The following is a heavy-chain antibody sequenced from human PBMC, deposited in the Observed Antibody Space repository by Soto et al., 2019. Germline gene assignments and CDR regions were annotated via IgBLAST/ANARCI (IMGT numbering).Heavy chain of an antibody. J-gene: IGHJ6*02. Sequence: SETLSLTCTVSGGSISSYYWSWIRQPAGKGLEWIGRIYTSGSTNYNPSLKSRVTMSVDTSKNQFSLKLSSVTAADTAVYYCATTQASGPYYYYYYGMDVWGQGTTVTVSS. D-gene: IGHD1-26*01. CDR2: IYTSGST. CDR1: GGSISSYY. V-gene: IGHV4-4*07. CDR3: ATTQASGPYYYYYYGMDV.